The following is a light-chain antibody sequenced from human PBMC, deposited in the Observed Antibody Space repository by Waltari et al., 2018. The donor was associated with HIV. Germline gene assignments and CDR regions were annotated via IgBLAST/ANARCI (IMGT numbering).Light chain of an antibody. CDR2: STN. CDR1: SCSGSASYC. J-gene: IGLJ3*02. CDR3: SLYMGGGIWV. V-gene: IGLV8-61*01. Sequence: QTVVTQEPSFSVSPGGTVTLPCGLTSCSGSASYCPRWYPQTPGQAPRTLIYSTNTRSSGVPDRFSGSILGNKAALTITGAQADDESVYYCSLYMGGGIWVFGGGTKLTVL.